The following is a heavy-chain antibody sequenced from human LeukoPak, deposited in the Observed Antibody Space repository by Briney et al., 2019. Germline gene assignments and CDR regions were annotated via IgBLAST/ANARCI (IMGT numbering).Heavy chain of an antibody. D-gene: IGHD2-21*01. J-gene: IGHJ4*02. Sequence: QAGGPLRLSCAASGFTFSSYEMNWVRQAPGKGLEWVSYISSSGSTIYYAGSVKGRFTISRDNAKNSLYLQMNSLRAEDTAVYYCARDMWRSYYFDYWGQGTLVTVSS. CDR2: ISSSGSTI. CDR1: GFTFSSYE. CDR3: ARDMWRSYYFDY. V-gene: IGHV3-48*03.